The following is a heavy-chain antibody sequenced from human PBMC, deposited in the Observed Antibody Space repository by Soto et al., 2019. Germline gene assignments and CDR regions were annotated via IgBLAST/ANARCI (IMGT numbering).Heavy chain of an antibody. V-gene: IGHV3-7*01. Sequence: PGGSLRLSCAASGFTFSSYWMSWVRQAPGKGLEWVANIKQDGSEKYYADSVKGRFTISRDNSENTLYLQMNSLRGEDTAVYHCAKYSEYGEHGDWFDPWGQGTLVTVSS. CDR2: IKQDGSEK. CDR1: GFTFSSYW. D-gene: IGHD4-17*01. CDR3: AKYSEYGEHGDWFDP. J-gene: IGHJ5*02.